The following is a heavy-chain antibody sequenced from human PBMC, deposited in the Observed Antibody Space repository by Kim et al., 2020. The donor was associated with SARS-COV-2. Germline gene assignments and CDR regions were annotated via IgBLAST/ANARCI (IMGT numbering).Heavy chain of an antibody. V-gene: IGHV5-10-1*01. D-gene: IGHD3-10*01. J-gene: IGHJ5*02. CDR1: GYSFTSYW. CDR2: IDPSDSYT. CDR3: ARPGYGSGSSNWFDP. Sequence: GDSLKISCKGSGYSFTSYWISWVRQMPGKGLEWMGRIDPSDSYTNYSPSFQGHVTISADKSISTAYLQWSSLKASDTAMYYCARPGYGSGSSNWFDPWGQGTLVTVSS.